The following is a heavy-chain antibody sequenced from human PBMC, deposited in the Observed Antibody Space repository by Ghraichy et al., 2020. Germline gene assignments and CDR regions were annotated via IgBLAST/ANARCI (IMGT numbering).Heavy chain of an antibody. CDR3: TTADIVATTDWYFDL. D-gene: IGHD5-12*01. J-gene: IGHJ2*01. V-gene: IGHV3-15*01. Sequence: GGSLRLSCAASGFTFSNAWMSWVRQAPGKGLEWVGRIKSKTDGGTTDYAAPVKGRFTISRDDSKNTLYLQMNSLKTEDTAVYYCTTADIVATTDWYFDLWGRGTLVTVSS. CDR1: GFTFSNAW. CDR2: IKSKTDGGTT.